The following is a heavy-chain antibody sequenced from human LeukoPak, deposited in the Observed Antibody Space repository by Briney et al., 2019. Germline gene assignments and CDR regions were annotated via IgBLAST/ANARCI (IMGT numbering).Heavy chain of an antibody. CDR1: GFTFSSYS. CDR2: ISSSSSYI. D-gene: IGHD6-19*01. CDR3: ARDDPSPGYSSGWPYFDY. Sequence: GGSLRLSCAASGFTFSSYSMNWVRQAPGKGLEWVSSISSSSSYIYYADSVKGRFTISRDNAKNSLYLQMNSLGAEDTAVYYCARDDPSPGYSSGWPYFDYWGQGTLVTVSS. J-gene: IGHJ4*02. V-gene: IGHV3-21*01.